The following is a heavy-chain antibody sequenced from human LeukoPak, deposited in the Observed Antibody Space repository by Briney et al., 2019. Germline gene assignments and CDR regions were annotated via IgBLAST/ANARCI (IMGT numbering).Heavy chain of an antibody. Sequence: GESLKISCKGSGYTFSSYWIGWVRQMPGKGLEWMGNVYPGDSDTRYSPSFQGQVTISADKFINTAYLQWNSLKASDTATYYCARALSHWFDPWDQGTLVTVSS. J-gene: IGHJ5*02. CDR3: ARALSHWFDP. D-gene: IGHD3-16*01. V-gene: IGHV5-51*01. CDR2: VYPGDSDT. CDR1: GYTFSSYW.